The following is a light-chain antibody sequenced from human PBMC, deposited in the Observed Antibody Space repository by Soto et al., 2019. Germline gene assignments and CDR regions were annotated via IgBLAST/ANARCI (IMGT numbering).Light chain of an antibody. V-gene: IGKV1-39*01. J-gene: IGKJ2*02. Sequence: DIPMTQSPSSLSASVGDLVTITCRASQPISNYLNWYQHKPGKAPKVLIYAASNLHSGVPSRFSGTGSGTDFTLTISSLQPEDFATYYCQQSSSNTRTFGQGTTVDI. CDR2: AAS. CDR3: QQSSSNTRT. CDR1: QPISNY.